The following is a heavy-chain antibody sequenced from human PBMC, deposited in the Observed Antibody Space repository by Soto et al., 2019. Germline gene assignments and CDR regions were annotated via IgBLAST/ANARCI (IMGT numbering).Heavy chain of an antibody. D-gene: IGHD3-3*01. CDR3: ARGNTFNYDGFDV. CDR2: MNAKSGDT. V-gene: IGHV1-8*01. CDR1: GYTFSDFD. Sequence: ASVKVSCKASGYTFSDFDINWLRQASGQGPEWMGWMNAKSGDTFFAQRFQGKFNMTWDTSLSTAYMEVGSLTSDDTAMYYCARGNTFNYDGFDVWGQGSTVTVSS. J-gene: IGHJ6*02.